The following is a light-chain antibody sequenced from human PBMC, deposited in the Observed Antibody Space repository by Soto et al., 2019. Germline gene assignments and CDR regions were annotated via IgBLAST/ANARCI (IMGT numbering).Light chain of an antibody. CDR2: EVS. Sequence: QSVLTQPASVSGSPGQSITISCTGTSRDVGGYNYVSWHQQHPGKAPKVIITEVSNRPSGVSNRFSGSKSGNTASLTISGLQPEDEADYYCSSYTTSTTVVFGTGTKLTVL. V-gene: IGLV2-14*01. CDR3: SSYTTSTTVV. CDR1: SRDVGGYNY. J-gene: IGLJ1*01.